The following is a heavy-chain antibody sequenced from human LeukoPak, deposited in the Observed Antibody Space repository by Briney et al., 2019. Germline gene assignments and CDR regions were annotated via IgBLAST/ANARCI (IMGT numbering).Heavy chain of an antibody. CDR1: GFTFSTYP. Sequence: GGSLRLSCAASGFTFSTYPMSWVRQAPGKGLQWVSAISNGGGTAYYAESAKGRFTISRDNSKGTLYLQMNSLRGEDTAIYYCAARPLMPPRFDYWGQGALVTVSS. CDR2: ISNGGGTA. J-gene: IGHJ4*02. D-gene: IGHD2-2*01. CDR3: AARPLMPPRFDY. V-gene: IGHV3-23*01.